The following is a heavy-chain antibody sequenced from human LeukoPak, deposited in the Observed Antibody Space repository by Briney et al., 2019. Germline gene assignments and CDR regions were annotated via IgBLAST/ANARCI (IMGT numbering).Heavy chain of an antibody. Sequence: SETLSLTCTVSGGSISSYYWSWIRQPPGKGLEWIGYIYYSGSTNYNPSLKSRVTISVDTSKNQFSLKLSSVTAADTAVYYCAGHKRSDFWSGHDAFDIWGQGTMVTVSS. V-gene: IGHV4-59*01. CDR3: AGHKRSDFWSGHDAFDI. CDR1: GGSISSYY. J-gene: IGHJ3*02. D-gene: IGHD3-3*01. CDR2: IYYSGST.